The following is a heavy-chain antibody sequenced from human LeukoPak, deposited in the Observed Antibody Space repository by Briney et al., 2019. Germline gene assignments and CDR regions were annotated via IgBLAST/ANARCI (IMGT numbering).Heavy chain of an antibody. CDR1: GGSISSYY. D-gene: IGHD2-15*01. J-gene: IGHJ3*02. Sequence: SETLSLTCTVSGGSISSYYWSWIRQPPGKGLEWIGYIYYSGSTNYNPSLKSRVTISVDTSKNQISLKLSSVTAADTAMYYCASDRIEVDAFDIWGQGTMVTVSS. CDR2: IYYSGST. V-gene: IGHV4-59*08. CDR3: ASDRIEVDAFDI.